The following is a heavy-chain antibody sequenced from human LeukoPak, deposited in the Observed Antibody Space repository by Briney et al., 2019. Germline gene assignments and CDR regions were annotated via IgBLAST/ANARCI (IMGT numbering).Heavy chain of an antibody. V-gene: IGHV3-74*01. Sequence: PGGSLRLPCAASGFTFSSYWMHWVRQAPGKGLVWVSRINSDGSSTSYADSVKGRFTISRDNAKNTLYLQMNSLRAEDTAVYYCARGLRYFDWPLDYWGQGTLVTVSS. CDR3: ARGLRYFDWPLDY. CDR1: GFTFSSYW. J-gene: IGHJ4*02. D-gene: IGHD3-9*01. CDR2: INSDGSST.